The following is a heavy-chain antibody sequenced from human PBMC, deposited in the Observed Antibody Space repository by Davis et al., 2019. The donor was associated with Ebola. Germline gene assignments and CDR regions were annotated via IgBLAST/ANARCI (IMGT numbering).Heavy chain of an antibody. CDR3: ARGVVLYCRGGSCYPRGNWFDP. Sequence: ASVKVSCKASGYTFTSYGISWVRQAPGQGLEWMRWISAYNGNTNYAQKLQGRVTMTTDTSTSTAYMELRSLRSGDTAVYYCARGVVLYCRGGSCYPRGNWFDPWGQGTLVTVSS. J-gene: IGHJ5*02. CDR2: ISAYNGNT. D-gene: IGHD2-15*01. V-gene: IGHV1-18*04. CDR1: GYTFTSYG.